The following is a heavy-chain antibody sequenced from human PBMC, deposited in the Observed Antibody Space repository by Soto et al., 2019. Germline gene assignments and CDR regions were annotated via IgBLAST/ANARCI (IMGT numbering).Heavy chain of an antibody. Sequence: HSETLSLTCAVSGYSISSSNWWCWIRQPPGKGLEWIGYIYYSGTTYYNPSLKSRVTMSVDTSKNQFSLKLTSVTAVDTAVYYCARHEDYYGSGIDYWGQGTLVTVS. CDR3: ARHEDYYGSGIDY. J-gene: IGHJ4*02. D-gene: IGHD3-10*01. CDR1: GYSISSSNW. V-gene: IGHV4-28*01. CDR2: IYYSGTT.